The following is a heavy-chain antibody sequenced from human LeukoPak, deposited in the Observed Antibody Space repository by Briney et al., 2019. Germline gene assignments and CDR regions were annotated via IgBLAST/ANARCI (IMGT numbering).Heavy chain of an antibody. J-gene: IGHJ4*02. CDR1: GGSIRSSSYY. CDR3: ARTGSTVTMLFPFDH. Sequence: SETLSLTCTVSGGSIRSSSYYWGWIRQPPGKGLEWIGSIYYSGNTYYNPSLKSRVSISVDTSKNQFSLKLSSVTAADTAVYYCARTGSTVTMLFPFDHWGQGTLVTVSS. D-gene: IGHD4-17*01. CDR2: IYYSGNT. V-gene: IGHV4-39*07.